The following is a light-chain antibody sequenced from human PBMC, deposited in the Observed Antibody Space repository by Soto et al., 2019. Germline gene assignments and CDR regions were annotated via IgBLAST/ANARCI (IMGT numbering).Light chain of an antibody. Sequence: DIVMTQTPLSSPVTLGQPASISCRSSQSLAHSDGNTYLSWLHQRPGQPPRLLIYKISNRLSGVPDRFSGSGAGTEFTLKISRVEAEDVGIYYCMQATDFPRTFGQGTKVDIK. CDR1: QSLAHSDGNTY. V-gene: IGKV2-24*01. CDR2: KIS. J-gene: IGKJ1*01. CDR3: MQATDFPRT.